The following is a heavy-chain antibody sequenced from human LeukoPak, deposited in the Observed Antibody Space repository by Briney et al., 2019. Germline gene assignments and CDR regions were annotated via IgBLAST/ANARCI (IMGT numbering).Heavy chain of an antibody. D-gene: IGHD3-10*01. Sequence: ASVKVSCKASGYTFTGYHMHWVRQAPGQGLEWMGWINPNTGDTNYAQKLQGRVTMTTDTSTRTAYMELRSLSSDDTAVYYCARESQEYDYGSDDAFDIWGQGTMVTVSS. V-gene: IGHV1-18*04. CDR1: GYTFTGYH. CDR3: ARESQEYDYGSDDAFDI. J-gene: IGHJ3*02. CDR2: INPNTGDT.